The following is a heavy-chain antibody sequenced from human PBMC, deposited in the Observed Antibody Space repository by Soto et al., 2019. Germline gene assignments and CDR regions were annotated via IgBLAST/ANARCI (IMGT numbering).Heavy chain of an antibody. Sequence: PSQTLSLTCAIPGDSVSSNSAAWNWIRQSPSRGLEWLGRTYYRSKWYNDYAVSVKSRITINPDTSKNQFSLQLNSVTPEDTAVYYCAGDGYRYGYMYGPPGYYYGMDVWGQGTTVTLSS. CDR3: AGDGYRYGYMYGPPGYYYGMDV. J-gene: IGHJ6*02. CDR1: GDSVSSNSAA. CDR2: TYYRSKWYN. V-gene: IGHV6-1*01. D-gene: IGHD5-18*01.